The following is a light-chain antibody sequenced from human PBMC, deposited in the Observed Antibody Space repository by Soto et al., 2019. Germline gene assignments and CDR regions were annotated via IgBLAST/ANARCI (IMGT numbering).Light chain of an antibody. J-gene: IGKJ2*01. CDR1: QGISSF. CDR3: QQLNSYPPT. Sequence: DIQLTQSPSFLSASVGDRVAVICRASQGISSFLAWYQQKPGKAPKLLIYAASTLQSGVPSRFSGTGSGTEFTLTISSLQPEDFATYHCQQLNSYPPTFGQGTKLEIK. V-gene: IGKV1-9*01. CDR2: AAS.